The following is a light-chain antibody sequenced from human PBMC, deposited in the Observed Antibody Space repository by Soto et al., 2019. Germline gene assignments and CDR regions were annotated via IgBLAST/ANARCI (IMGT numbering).Light chain of an antibody. Sequence: QSALTQPASVSGSPGQSITISCTGTSSDVGGYNYVSWYQQHPGKAPKLIIYEVSNRPSGVSNRFSGSKSGNTASLTISGLQAEDDAYYYCRSSTSSSTRVFGGGTKLTVL. V-gene: IGLV2-14*01. CDR2: EVS. CDR1: SSDVGGYNY. J-gene: IGLJ3*02. CDR3: RSSTSSSTRV.